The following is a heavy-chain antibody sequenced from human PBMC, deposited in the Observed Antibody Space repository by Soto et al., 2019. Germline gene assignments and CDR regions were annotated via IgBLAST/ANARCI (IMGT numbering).Heavy chain of an antibody. CDR2: INHSGST. CDR1: GGYFSGYY. CDR3: ARGRGFWSGYLLGGWFDP. J-gene: IGHJ5*02. D-gene: IGHD3-3*01. Sequence: QVQLQQWGAGLLKHSETLSLTCAVHGGYFSGYYWSWIRQPPGKGLEWIGEINHSGSTNYNPSLKSRVPISVDTSKNQFSLKLSSLTAADTAVYYCARGRGFWSGYLLGGWFDPWGQGTLVTVSS. V-gene: IGHV4-34*01.